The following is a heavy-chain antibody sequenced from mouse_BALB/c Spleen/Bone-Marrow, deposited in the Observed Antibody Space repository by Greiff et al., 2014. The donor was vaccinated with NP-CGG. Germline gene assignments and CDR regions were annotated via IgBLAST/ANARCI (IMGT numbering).Heavy chain of an antibody. CDR1: GFDFSGYW. CDR3: ASLGYYGVMVY. CDR2: INPDSSTI. D-gene: IGHD1-1*01. Sequence: EVQLQQSGGGLVQPGGSLKLSCAASGFDFSGYWMSWVRQAPGKGLEWIGEINPDSSTINYTPSLKDKFIIARDNAKNTLYLQMSKVRSEDTALYYCASLGYYGVMVYWGQGTSVTVSS. V-gene: IGHV4-1*02. J-gene: IGHJ4*01.